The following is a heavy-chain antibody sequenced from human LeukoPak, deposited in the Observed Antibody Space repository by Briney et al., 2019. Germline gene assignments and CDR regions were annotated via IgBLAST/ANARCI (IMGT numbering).Heavy chain of an antibody. V-gene: IGHV4-39*07. D-gene: IGHD5-12*01. CDR3: AGGYSGYDYLIDY. CDR2: IYYSGST. J-gene: IGHJ4*02. CDR1: GGSISSSSYY. Sequence: SETLSLTCTVSGGSISSSSYYWGWIRQPPGKGLEWIGSIYYSGSTYCNPSLKSRVTISVDTSKNQFSLKLSSVTAADTAVYYCAGGYSGYDYLIDYWGQGTLVTVSS.